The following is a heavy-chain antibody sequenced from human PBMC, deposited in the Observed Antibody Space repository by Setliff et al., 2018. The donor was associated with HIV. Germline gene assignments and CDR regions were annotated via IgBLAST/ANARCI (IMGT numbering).Heavy chain of an antibody. D-gene: IGHD5-18*01. J-gene: IGHJ4*02. CDR3: ARERSRGYTDPPRFDY. CDR1: GGFFSGYY. Sequence: LSLTCAVYGGFFSGYYWSWIRQSPGKGLEWIGEINRSGSTNYNPSLKSRVTISIDTSKNQFSLRLTSVTAADTAVYYCARERSRGYTDPPRFDYWGQGTLVTVSS. V-gene: IGHV4-34*01. CDR2: INRSGST.